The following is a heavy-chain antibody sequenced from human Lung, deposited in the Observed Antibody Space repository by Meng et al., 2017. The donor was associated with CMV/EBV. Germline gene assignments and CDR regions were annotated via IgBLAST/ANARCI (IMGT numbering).Heavy chain of an antibody. D-gene: IGHD3-10*01. V-gene: IGHV4-59*01. CDR2: IYYSGST. Sequence: GXXRLSCTVSGGSISSYYWSWIRQPPGKGLEDIGYIYYSGSTSYNPSLKSRVTISVDTSKNQFSLKLSSVTAAGTAVYYCARHGSGSYFYGMDVWGQGTXVTVSS. J-gene: IGHJ6*02. CDR3: ARHGSGSYFYGMDV. CDR1: GGSISSYY.